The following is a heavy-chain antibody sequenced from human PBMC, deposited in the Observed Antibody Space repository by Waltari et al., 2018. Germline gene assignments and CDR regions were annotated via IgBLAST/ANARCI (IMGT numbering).Heavy chain of an antibody. CDR2: NKHSGRT. Sequence: QVELQQWGAGFLKTSETLSLTCAVYGGSFGTYFWSWIRQPPGKGLEWIGENKHSGRTTYNPPLKSRVTISADTSKNHFSLKLSSVTAADTAVYYCARVVLDRNDAFDIWGQGTAVTISS. CDR1: GGSFGTYF. D-gene: IGHD2-15*01. V-gene: IGHV4-34*01. CDR3: ARVVLDRNDAFDI. J-gene: IGHJ3*02.